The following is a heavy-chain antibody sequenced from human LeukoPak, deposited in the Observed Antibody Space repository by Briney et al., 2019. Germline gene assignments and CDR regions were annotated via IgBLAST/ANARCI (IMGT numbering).Heavy chain of an antibody. J-gene: IGHJ4*02. Sequence: GRSLRLSRAASGFTFSSYAMHWVRQAPGKGLEWVALISYDGSNKHYADSVKGRFTISRDNSKTTLDLQMNSLRAEDTALYYCARDQPPAGVLATIRRSFTTLAYWGLGTLVTVSS. CDR3: ARDQPPAGVLATIRRSFTTLAY. D-gene: IGHD5-12*01. CDR1: GFTFSSYA. V-gene: IGHV3-30*04. CDR2: ISYDGSNK.